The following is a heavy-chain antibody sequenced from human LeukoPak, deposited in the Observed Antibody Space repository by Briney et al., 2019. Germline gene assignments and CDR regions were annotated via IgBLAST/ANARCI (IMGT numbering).Heavy chain of an antibody. CDR1: GFTFSSYW. Sequence: GGSLRLSCAASGFTFSSYWMHWVRQAPGKGLVWVSRINSDGSSTSYADSVKGRFTISRDNAKNTLYLQMNSLRAGDTAVYYCARGMLVRGVRWFDPWGQGTLVTVSS. V-gene: IGHV3-74*01. D-gene: IGHD3-10*01. CDR3: ARGMLVRGVRWFDP. CDR2: INSDGSST. J-gene: IGHJ5*02.